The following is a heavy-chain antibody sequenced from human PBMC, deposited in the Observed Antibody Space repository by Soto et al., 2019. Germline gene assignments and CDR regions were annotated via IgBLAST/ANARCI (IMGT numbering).Heavy chain of an antibody. Sequence: QVQVVESGVGVVQPGRSLRLSCAASGFTFSNYGMHWVRQAPGKGLEWVEVIWHDGNNKYYADSVRGRFIISRDNSKNRLYLQMNSLRAGDTAVYYWASDLVGASDSYGLDVWGQGTPVTVSS. J-gene: IGHJ6*02. CDR3: ASDLVGASDSYGLDV. D-gene: IGHD1-26*01. CDR1: GFTFSNYG. CDR2: IWHDGNNK. V-gene: IGHV3-33*01.